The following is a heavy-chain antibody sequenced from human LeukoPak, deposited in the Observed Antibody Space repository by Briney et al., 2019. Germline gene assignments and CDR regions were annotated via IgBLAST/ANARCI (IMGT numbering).Heavy chain of an antibody. J-gene: IGHJ3*02. V-gene: IGHV3-11*04. Sequence: GGSLRLSCAASGFTFSDYYMSWIRQALGKGLEWVSYISSSGSTIYYADSVKGRFTISRDNAKNSLYLQMNSLRAEDTAVYYCARDRGDSDCSGGSCYGAFDIWGQGTMVTVSS. CDR2: ISSSGSTI. D-gene: IGHD2-15*01. CDR1: GFTFSDYY. CDR3: ARDRGDSDCSGGSCYGAFDI.